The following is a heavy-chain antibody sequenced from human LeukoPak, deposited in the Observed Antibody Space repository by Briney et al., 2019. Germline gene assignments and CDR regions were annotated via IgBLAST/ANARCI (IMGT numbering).Heavy chain of an antibody. CDR3: ARNYYDSSGYLPD. J-gene: IGHJ4*02. CDR2: IYYTGST. D-gene: IGHD3-22*01. Sequence: SETLSLTCTVSSGSISSSTYYWGWIRQPPGKGLEWIGTIYYTGSTYYNPSLKSRVTISVDTSKNQFSLKLTSVTAADTAVYYCARNYYDSSGYLPDWGQGTLVTVSS. CDR1: SGSISSSTYY. V-gene: IGHV4-39*07.